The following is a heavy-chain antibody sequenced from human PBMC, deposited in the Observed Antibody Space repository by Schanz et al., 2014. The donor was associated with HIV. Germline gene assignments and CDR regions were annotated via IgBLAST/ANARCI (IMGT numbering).Heavy chain of an antibody. D-gene: IGHD3-10*01. CDR1: GVTFSSSA. V-gene: IGHV1-58*01. CDR3: AGEYLPRITVSRGKWFDS. J-gene: IGHJ5*01. Sequence: QMPLVQSGPEVKKPGASVTVSCKASGVTFSSSAVQWVRQARGQGLEWQGYPVVGGPITNYAQKFQGRVTITRDMSTNTAYMELSGLRSEDTAVYYCAGEYLPRITVSRGKWFDSWGQGTLVTVSS. CDR2: PVVGGPIT.